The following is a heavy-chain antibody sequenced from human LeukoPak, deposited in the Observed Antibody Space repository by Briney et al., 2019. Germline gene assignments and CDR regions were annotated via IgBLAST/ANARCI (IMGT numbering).Heavy chain of an antibody. D-gene: IGHD6-13*01. CDR3: ARGFLGSSWFYYYYYMDV. Sequence: ASVKVSCKASGYTFTGYYMHWVRQAPGQGLEWMGWINPNSGGTNYAQKFRGRVTMTRDTSISTAYMELSRLRSDDTAVYYCARGFLGSSWFYYYYYMDVWGKGTTVTISS. V-gene: IGHV1-2*02. CDR1: GYTFTGYY. J-gene: IGHJ6*03. CDR2: INPNSGGT.